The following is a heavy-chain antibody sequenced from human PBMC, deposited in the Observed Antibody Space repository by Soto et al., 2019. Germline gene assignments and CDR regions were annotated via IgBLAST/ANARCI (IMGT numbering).Heavy chain of an antibody. Sequence: ASVKVSCKASGGTFSSYAISWVRQAPGQGLEWMGGIIPIFGTANYAQKFQGRVTITADESTSTAYMELSSLRSEDTAVYYCARDWYSSGPFDPWGQGTLVTVSS. CDR2: IIPIFGTA. D-gene: IGHD6-19*01. CDR3: ARDWYSSGPFDP. J-gene: IGHJ5*02. V-gene: IGHV1-69*13. CDR1: GGTFSSYA.